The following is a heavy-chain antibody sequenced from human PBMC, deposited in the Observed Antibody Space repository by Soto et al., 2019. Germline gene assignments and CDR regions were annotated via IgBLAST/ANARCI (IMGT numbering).Heavy chain of an antibody. Sequence: PSETLSLTCAVYGGSLSGNYWGWIRQPPGKGLEWIGETHHSGSTNYNPSLKSRVTISVDTSKNQFSMKLSSVTAADTAVYYCARVSGYDFGLNFDYWGQGTLVTVSS. CDR2: THHSGST. D-gene: IGHD5-12*01. V-gene: IGHV4-34*01. CDR1: GGSLSGNY. J-gene: IGHJ4*02. CDR3: ARVSGYDFGLNFDY.